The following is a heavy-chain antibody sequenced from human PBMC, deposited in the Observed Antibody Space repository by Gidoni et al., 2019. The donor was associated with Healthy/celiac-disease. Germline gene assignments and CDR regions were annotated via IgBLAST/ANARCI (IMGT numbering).Heavy chain of an antibody. CDR2: IYYSGST. J-gene: IGHJ5*02. D-gene: IGHD3-3*01. Sequence: GPGLVKPSQTLSLTCTVSGGSISSGDYYWSWIRQPPGKGLEWIGYIYYSGSTYYNPSLKSRVTISVDTSKNQFSLKLSSVTAADTAVYYCARGATIFGVVTENNWFDPWGQGTLVTVSS. V-gene: IGHV4-30-4*01. CDR3: ARGATIFGVVTENNWFDP. CDR1: GGSISSGDYY.